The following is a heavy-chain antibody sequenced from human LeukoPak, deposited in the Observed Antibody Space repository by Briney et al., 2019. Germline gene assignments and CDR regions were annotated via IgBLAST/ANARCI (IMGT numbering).Heavy chain of an antibody. J-gene: IGHJ4*02. CDR3: ARGAVADWWFDY. CDR2: IYYSGST. CDR1: GGSISSYY. D-gene: IGHD6-19*01. Sequence: SETLSLTCTVSGGSISSYYWSWIRQPPGKGLEWTGYIYYSGSTNYNPSLKSRVTISVDTSKNQFSLKLSSVTAADTAVYYCARGAVADWWFDYWGQGTLVTVSS. V-gene: IGHV4-59*01.